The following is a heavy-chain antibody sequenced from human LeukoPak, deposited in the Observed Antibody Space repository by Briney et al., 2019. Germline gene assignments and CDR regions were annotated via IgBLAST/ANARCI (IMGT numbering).Heavy chain of an antibody. CDR3: AKDPSDRGCSGGSCYG. D-gene: IGHD2-15*01. J-gene: IGHJ4*02. CDR2: VNADGSST. Sequence: GGSLRLSCEASGFNFSRYWMHWVRQAPGKGLVWVSRVNADGSSTRYADSVKGRFTISRDNAKNTLYLQMNSLTAEDTAVYYCAKDPSDRGCSGGSCYGWGQGTLVTVSS. CDR1: GFNFSRYW. V-gene: IGHV3-74*01.